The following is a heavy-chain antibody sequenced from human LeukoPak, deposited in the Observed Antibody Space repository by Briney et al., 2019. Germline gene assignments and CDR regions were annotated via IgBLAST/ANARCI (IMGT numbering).Heavy chain of an antibody. CDR1: GFTFSSYW. V-gene: IGHV3-20*04. CDR3: AREFYYDSSGPHFDY. J-gene: IGHJ4*02. Sequence: GGSLRLSCAASGFTFSSYWMSWVRQAPGKGLEWVSGINWNGGSTGYADSVKGRFTISSDNAKNSLYLQMNSLRAEDTALYYCAREFYYDSSGPHFDYWGQGTLVTVSS. D-gene: IGHD3-22*01. CDR2: INWNGGST.